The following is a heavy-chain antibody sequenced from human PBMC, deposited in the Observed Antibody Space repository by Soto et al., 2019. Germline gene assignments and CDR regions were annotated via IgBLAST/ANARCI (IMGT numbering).Heavy chain of an antibody. D-gene: IGHD4-17*01. CDR1: ADTTTSGVHY. V-gene: IGHV4-30-4*08. Sequence: LSLNCTVSADTTTSGVHYLSCLRQLPGKGLEWIGYIFYSGPTYYNPSLKSRVAISVDRSKNQFSLKLSSVTAADTAVYYCARSQTTVTSYDYWGQGTLVTVS. CDR3: ARSQTTVTSYDY. CDR2: IFYSGPT. J-gene: IGHJ4*02.